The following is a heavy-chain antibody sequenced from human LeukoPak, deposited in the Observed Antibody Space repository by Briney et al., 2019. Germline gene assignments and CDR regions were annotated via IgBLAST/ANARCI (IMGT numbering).Heavy chain of an antibody. Sequence: SETLSLTCTVSGASISSYYWSWIRQPPGKGLEWIAYISYSGSTNYNPSLKSRLTISIDTSKNQFSLKLNSVTAADTAVYYCAGHEESAYKYALDYWGQGTLVTVSS. V-gene: IGHV4-59*08. CDR1: GASISSYY. CDR3: AGHEESAYKYALDY. CDR2: ISYSGST. D-gene: IGHD2-2*01. J-gene: IGHJ4*02.